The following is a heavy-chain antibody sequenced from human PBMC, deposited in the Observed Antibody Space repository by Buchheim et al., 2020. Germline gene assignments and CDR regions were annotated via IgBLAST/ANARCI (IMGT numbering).Heavy chain of an antibody. V-gene: IGHV3-23*01. Sequence: EVQLLESGGGLVQPGGSLRLSCAASGFTFSSYAMSWVRQAPGKGLEWVSAISGSGGSTYYADSVKGRFTISRDNSKNKVALQMNSLRAEDTAVYYCAKEGTHYDFWSGYSGWFDPWGQGTL. CDR3: AKEGTHYDFWSGYSGWFDP. D-gene: IGHD3-3*01. CDR1: GFTFSSYA. J-gene: IGHJ5*02. CDR2: ISGSGGST.